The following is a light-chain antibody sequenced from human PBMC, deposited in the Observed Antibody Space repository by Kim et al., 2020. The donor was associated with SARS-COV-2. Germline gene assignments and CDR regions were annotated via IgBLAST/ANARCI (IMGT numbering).Light chain of an antibody. Sequence: VSPGQTASVTCAGDKLGDKYACWYQQKPGQSPVLVIYQDSKRPSGIPKRFSGSNSGNTATLTISGTQAMDEADYYCQAWDSSTAVFGGGTQLTVL. CDR1: KLGDKY. CDR3: QAWDSSTAV. V-gene: IGLV3-1*01. CDR2: QDS. J-gene: IGLJ2*01.